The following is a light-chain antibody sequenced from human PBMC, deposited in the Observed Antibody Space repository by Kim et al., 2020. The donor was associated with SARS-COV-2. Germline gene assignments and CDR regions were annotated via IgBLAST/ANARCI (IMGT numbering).Light chain of an antibody. CDR2: EGS. J-gene: IGLJ2*01. Sequence: GQSITISCTGTSSDVGSYNLVSCYQQYPGNATKLMIYEGSKRPSGISNRFSASKSGNTASLTISGLQAEDEADYYCCSYAGSNTVLFGGGTKLTVL. CDR1: SSDVGSYNL. V-gene: IGLV2-23*01. CDR3: CSYAGSNTVL.